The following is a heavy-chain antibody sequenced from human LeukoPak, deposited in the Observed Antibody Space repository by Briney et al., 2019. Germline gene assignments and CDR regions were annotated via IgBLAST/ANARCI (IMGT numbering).Heavy chain of an antibody. Sequence: GGSLRLSCAASGFTFSSYAMSWVRQAPGKGLEWVSAISGSGGSTYYADSVKGRFTISRDNSKNTLYLQMNSLRAEDTAVYYCAKDRAPYYYDSSGYDYWGQGTLVTVSS. CDR1: GFTFSSYA. CDR3: AKDRAPYYYDSSGYDY. D-gene: IGHD3-22*01. J-gene: IGHJ4*02. V-gene: IGHV3-23*01. CDR2: ISGSGGST.